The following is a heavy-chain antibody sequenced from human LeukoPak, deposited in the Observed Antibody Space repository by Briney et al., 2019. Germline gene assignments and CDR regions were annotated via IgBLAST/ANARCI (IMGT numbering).Heavy chain of an antibody. CDR3: ASPKTPSGSYGDFDY. D-gene: IGHD1-26*01. CDR2: IKQDGSEK. J-gene: IGHJ4*02. Sequence: GGSLRLSCAASGFTFSSYWMSWVRQPPGKGLEWVANIKQDGSEKYYVGSVKGRFTISRDNAKNSLYLQMNSLRAEDTAVYYCASPKTPSGSYGDFDYWGQGTLVTVSS. CDR1: GFTFSSYW. V-gene: IGHV3-7*03.